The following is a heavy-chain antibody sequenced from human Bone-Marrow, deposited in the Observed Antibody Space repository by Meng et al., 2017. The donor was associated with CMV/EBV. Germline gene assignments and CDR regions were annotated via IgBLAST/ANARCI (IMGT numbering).Heavy chain of an antibody. V-gene: IGHV3-21*01. Sequence: FTFSSYSMNWVRQAPGKGLEWVSSISSSSSYIYYADSVKDRFTISRDNAKNSLYLQMNSLRAEDTAVYYCARQEEYSSGWARPYFDYWGQGTLVTVSS. CDR1: FTFSSYS. D-gene: IGHD6-19*01. CDR2: ISSSSSYI. CDR3: ARQEEYSSGWARPYFDY. J-gene: IGHJ4*02.